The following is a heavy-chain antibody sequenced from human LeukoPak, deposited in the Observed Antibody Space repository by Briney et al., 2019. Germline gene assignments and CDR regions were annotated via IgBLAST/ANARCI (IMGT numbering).Heavy chain of an antibody. CDR3: ARANFLYCSSTTCLVDY. CDR1: GYTFTDYY. J-gene: IGHJ4*02. CDR2: INPNDGDT. D-gene: IGHD2-2*01. Sequence: ASVKVSCKASGYTFTDYYMHWVRQAPGQGFEWMGWINPNDGDTNHAQKFQGRVTMTRDTSISTAHMEVSRLRSDDTAVYYCARANFLYCSSTTCLVDYWGQGTLVTVSS. V-gene: IGHV1-2*02.